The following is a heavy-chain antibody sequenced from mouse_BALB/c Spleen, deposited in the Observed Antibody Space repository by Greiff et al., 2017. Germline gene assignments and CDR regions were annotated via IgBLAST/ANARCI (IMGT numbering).Heavy chain of an antibody. CDR1: GFSLTSYG. CDR2: IWAGGST. D-gene: IGHD2-14*01. CDR3: ARERNHRYDDSHRAMDY. J-gene: IGHJ4*01. Sequence: VKVVESGPGLVAPSQSLSITCTVSGFSLTSYGVHWVRQPPGKGLEWLGVIWAGGSTNYNSALMSRLSISKDNSKSQVFLKMNSLQTDDTAMYYCARERNHRYDDSHRAMDYWGQGTSVTVSS. V-gene: IGHV2-9*02.